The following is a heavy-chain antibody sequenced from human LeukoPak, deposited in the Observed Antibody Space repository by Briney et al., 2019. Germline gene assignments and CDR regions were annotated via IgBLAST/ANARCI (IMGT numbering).Heavy chain of an antibody. D-gene: IGHD2-8*01. CDR1: RGSISGDS. J-gene: IGHJ5*02. Sequence: SETLSLTCIVSRGSISGDSWSWIRQPPGKGLEWIGSVHDSGRTAYNPSLKSRLTISLDTSKNQFSLKLTSVTPAHTPVCYFAREPAAGNGGWFHAWGQGTLVTVSS. V-gene: IGHV4-59*01. CDR3: AREPAAGNGGWFHA. CDR2: VHDSGRT.